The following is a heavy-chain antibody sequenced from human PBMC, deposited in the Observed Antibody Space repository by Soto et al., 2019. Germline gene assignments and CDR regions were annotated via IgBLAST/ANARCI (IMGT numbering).Heavy chain of an antibody. CDR3: ARGLQGFHY. CDR2: MQPDGVTK. Sequence: PGGSLRLSCRISGFSLTVYSMNWVRQAPGKGLEWVAVMQPDGVTKNYADSVQGRFVISGDNSKNTLYLEMDSLTPEDTAIYYCARGLQGFHYWGQGTLVTVSS. J-gene: IGHJ4*02. V-gene: IGHV3-30*09. CDR1: GFSLTVYS.